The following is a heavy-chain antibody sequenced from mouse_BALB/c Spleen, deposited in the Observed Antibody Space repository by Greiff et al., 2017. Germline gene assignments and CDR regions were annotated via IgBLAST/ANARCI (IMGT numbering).Heavy chain of an antibody. V-gene: IGHV14-3*02. CDR1: GFNIKDTY. J-gene: IGHJ4*01. D-gene: IGHD2-4*01. CDR3: ARRLYDYDGAEAMDY. Sequence: EVKLVESGAELVKPGASVKLSCTASGFNIKDTYMHWVKQRPEQGLEWIGRIDPANGNTKYDPKFQGKATITADTSSNTAYLQLSSLTSEDTAVYYCARRLYDYDGAEAMDYWGQGTSVTVSS. CDR2: IDPANGNT.